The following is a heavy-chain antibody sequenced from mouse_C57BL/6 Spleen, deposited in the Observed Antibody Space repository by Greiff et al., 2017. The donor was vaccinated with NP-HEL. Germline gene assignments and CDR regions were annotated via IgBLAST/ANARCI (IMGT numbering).Heavy chain of an antibody. J-gene: IGHJ3*01. CDR3: TTSDYSNFAWFAY. CDR2: IDPENGDT. V-gene: IGHV14-4*01. Sequence: VQLKESGAELVRPGASVKLSCTASGFNIKDDYMHWVKQRPEQGLEWIGWIDPENGDTEYASKFQGKATITADTSSNTAYLQLSSLTSEDTAVYYCTTSDYSNFAWFAYWGQGTLVTVSA. D-gene: IGHD2-5*01. CDR1: GFNIKDDY.